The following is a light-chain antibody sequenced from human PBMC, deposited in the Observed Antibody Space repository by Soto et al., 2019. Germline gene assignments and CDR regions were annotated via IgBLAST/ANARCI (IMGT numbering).Light chain of an antibody. CDR3: QQTYSTPST. Sequence: DVLVTQSPSSLSASVGDRVTITCRASQIIVTHLSWYQQRPGKAPTLLIYGASTLQRGVPSRFSGSGSGTDFTLTISNLQPEDSATYYCQQTYSTPSTFGRGTRLEIK. CDR2: GAS. J-gene: IGKJ5*01. V-gene: IGKV1-39*01. CDR1: QIIVTH.